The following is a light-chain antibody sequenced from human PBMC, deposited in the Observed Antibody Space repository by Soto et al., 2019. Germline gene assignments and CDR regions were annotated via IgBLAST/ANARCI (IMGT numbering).Light chain of an antibody. CDR1: SSDVGGYNY. V-gene: IGLV2-14*01. J-gene: IGLJ3*02. Sequence: QSALTQPASVSGSPGQSIAISCTGSSSDVGGYNYVSWYQHHPGKGPKLIIYEVGNRPSGVSDRFSGSKSGNTASLTISGLQAEDEADYYCTSYTSRTTWVFGGGTKVTVL. CDR3: TSYTSRTTWV. CDR2: EVG.